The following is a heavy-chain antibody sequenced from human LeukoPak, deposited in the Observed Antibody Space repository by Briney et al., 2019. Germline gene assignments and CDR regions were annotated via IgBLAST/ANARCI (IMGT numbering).Heavy chain of an antibody. CDR3: ARRDGLDY. CDR1: GFTFSSYA. CDR2: IPYDGSNK. J-gene: IGHJ4*02. D-gene: IGHD5-24*01. V-gene: IGHV3-30*04. Sequence: TGGSLRLSCAASGFTFSSYAMHWVRQAPGKGLEWVAVIPYDGSNKYYADSVKGRFTISRDNSKNTLYLQMNSPRAEDTAVYYCARRDGLDYWGQGTLVTVSS.